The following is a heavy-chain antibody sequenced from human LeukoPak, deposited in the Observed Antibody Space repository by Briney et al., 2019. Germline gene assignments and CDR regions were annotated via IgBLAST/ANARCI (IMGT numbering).Heavy chain of an antibody. D-gene: IGHD4-23*01. CDR2: ISSSSSYI. Sequence: SGGSLRLSCAASGFTFSSYSMNWVRQAPGKGLEWVSSISSSSSYIYYADSVKGRFTISRDNAKNSLYLQMNSLRAEDTAVYYCARDLYGGNSAQYFQHWGQGTLVTVSS. V-gene: IGHV3-21*01. CDR3: ARDLYGGNSAQYFQH. CDR1: GFTFSSYS. J-gene: IGHJ1*01.